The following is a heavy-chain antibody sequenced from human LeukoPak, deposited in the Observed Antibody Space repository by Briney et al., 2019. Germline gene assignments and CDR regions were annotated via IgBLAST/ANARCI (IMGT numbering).Heavy chain of an antibody. V-gene: IGHV4-39*07. CDR1: GGSISSSSYY. D-gene: IGHD7-27*01. Sequence: PSETLSLTCTVSGGSISSSSYYWGWIRQPPGKGLEWIGSIYYSGSTYYNPSPKSRVTISVDTSKNQFSLKLSSVTAADTAVYYCARVLGRGGFDPWGQGTLVTVSS. CDR3: ARVLGRGGFDP. CDR2: IYYSGST. J-gene: IGHJ5*02.